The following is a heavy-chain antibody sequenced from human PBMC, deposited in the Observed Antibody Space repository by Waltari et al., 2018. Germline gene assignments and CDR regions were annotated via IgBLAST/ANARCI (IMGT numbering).Heavy chain of an antibody. V-gene: IGHV1-2*02. J-gene: IGHJ4*02. Sequence: QVQLVQSGTEVKKPGASVKVSCKASGYTFTGYFIHWVRQAPGRGLEVMGLFNPNNGATDSAQNFQVRLAMTSDTAISTAYMVVSNLRSDDTATYYCSRVPLLLPGPNYFDHWGQGSLVTVSS. CDR1: GYTFTGYF. CDR2: FNPNNGAT. CDR3: SRVPLLLPGPNYFDH.